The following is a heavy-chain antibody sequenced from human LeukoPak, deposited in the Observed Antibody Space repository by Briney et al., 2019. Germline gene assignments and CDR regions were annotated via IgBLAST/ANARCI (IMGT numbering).Heavy chain of an antibody. Sequence: GGSLRLSCAASGFTFSSYAMSWVRQAPGKGLEWVANINQDGNKKYYVDSVKGRFTISRDNAKNSLYLQMNSLRAEDTAVYYCTREQYGDYFDYWGQGTLVTVSS. J-gene: IGHJ4*02. CDR3: TREQYGDYFDY. CDR1: GFTFSSYA. D-gene: IGHD4-17*01. CDR2: INQDGNKK. V-gene: IGHV3-7*01.